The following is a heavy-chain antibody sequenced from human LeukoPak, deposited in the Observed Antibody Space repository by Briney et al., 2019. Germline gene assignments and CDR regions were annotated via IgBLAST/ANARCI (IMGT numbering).Heavy chain of an antibody. CDR3: ANLIAAADRIDY. D-gene: IGHD6-13*01. J-gene: IGHJ4*02. CDR1: GFTFSNAW. V-gene: IGHV3-30*02. CDR2: IRYDGSNK. Sequence: PGGSLRLSCAASGFTFSNAWMSWVRQAPGKGLEWVAFIRYDGSNKYYADSVKGRFTISRDNSKNTLYLQMNSLRAEDTAVYYCANLIAAADRIDYWGQGTLVTVSS.